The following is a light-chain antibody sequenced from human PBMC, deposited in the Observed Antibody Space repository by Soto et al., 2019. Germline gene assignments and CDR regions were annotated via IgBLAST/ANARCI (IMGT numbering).Light chain of an antibody. Sequence: EIVLTQSPGTLSLSPGERATLSCRASQTVSSSYLAWYQQKPGQAPRLLIYGASTRATGIPGRFSGSASGTDITLTISRLEPEDFAVYYCQQYGPSPMSTFGQGTNLEIK. CDR2: GAS. V-gene: IGKV3-20*01. CDR1: QTVSSSY. J-gene: IGKJ2*01. CDR3: QQYGPSPMST.